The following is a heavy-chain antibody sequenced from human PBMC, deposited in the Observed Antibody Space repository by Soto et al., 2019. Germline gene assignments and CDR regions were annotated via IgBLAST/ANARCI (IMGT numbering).Heavy chain of an antibody. CDR3: ARDKPSYHYSIGFYPVLDS. D-gene: IGHD3-22*01. CDR1: GFVLSDYY. V-gene: IGHV3-11*01. Sequence: PGGSLRLSCAGSGFVLSDYYMNWVRQAPGKWLEWLSYISSSGNTIFYADSVKGRFTISRDNTKNSLYLQVNSLRVEDTAVYYCARDKPSYHYSIGFYPVLDSWGQGXLVTVYS. CDR2: ISSSGNTI. J-gene: IGHJ4*02.